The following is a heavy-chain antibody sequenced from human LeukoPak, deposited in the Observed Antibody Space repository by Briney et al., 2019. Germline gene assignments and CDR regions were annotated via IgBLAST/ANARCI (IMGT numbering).Heavy chain of an antibody. Sequence: GGSLRLSCAASGFTFSSYAMSWVRQAPGKGLEWVSGISSSGGSTSYADSVKGRFTISRDNSKNTLYLQMNSLRAEGTAVYYCAKAPTAGNSYYGMDVWGQGTTVTASS. CDR1: GFTFSSYA. CDR3: AKAPTAGNSYYGMDV. V-gene: IGHV3-23*01. D-gene: IGHD6-13*01. J-gene: IGHJ6*02. CDR2: ISSSGGST.